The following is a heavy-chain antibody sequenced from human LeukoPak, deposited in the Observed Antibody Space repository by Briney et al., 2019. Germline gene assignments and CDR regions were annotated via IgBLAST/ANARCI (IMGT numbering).Heavy chain of an antibody. Sequence: PGGPLRLSCAASGFTFDDYAMHCVRQAPGKGLEWVSGISWNSDSIGYADSVKRRFTISRDNAKNSLYLQMNSLRTEYMALYYCARGGSGWPYDAFDMWGQGTMVTVSS. J-gene: IGHJ3*02. CDR3: ARGGSGWPYDAFDM. CDR2: ISWNSDSI. CDR1: GFTFDDYA. D-gene: IGHD6-19*01. V-gene: IGHV3-9*03.